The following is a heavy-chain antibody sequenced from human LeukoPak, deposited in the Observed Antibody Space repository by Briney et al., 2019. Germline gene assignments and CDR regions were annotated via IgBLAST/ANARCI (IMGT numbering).Heavy chain of an antibody. CDR3: ARRYFDY. V-gene: IGHV3-30-3*01. Sequence: PGRSLRLSCAASGFTFSSYAMHWVRQAPGKGLEWVAVISYDGSNKYYADSVKGRFTISRDNSKNTLYLQMNSLRAEDTAVYYCARRYFDYWGQGTLVTVSS. CDR1: GFTFSSYA. CDR2: ISYDGSNK. D-gene: IGHD2-15*01. J-gene: IGHJ4*02.